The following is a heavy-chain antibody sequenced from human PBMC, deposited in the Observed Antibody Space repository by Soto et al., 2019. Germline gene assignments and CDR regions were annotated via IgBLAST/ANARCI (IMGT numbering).Heavy chain of an antibody. V-gene: IGHV4-4*07. J-gene: IGHJ6*02. Sequence: PSEALSLTCTVSVGSISSYYWSWIRQPAGKGLEWIGRIYTSGSTNYNPSLKSRVTMSVDTSKNQFSLKLSSVTAADTAVYYCAGTSFGELSSYYYYGMDVWGQGTTVIVSS. CDR3: AGTSFGELSSYYYYGMDV. CDR1: VGSISSYY. CDR2: IYTSGST. D-gene: IGHD3-10*01.